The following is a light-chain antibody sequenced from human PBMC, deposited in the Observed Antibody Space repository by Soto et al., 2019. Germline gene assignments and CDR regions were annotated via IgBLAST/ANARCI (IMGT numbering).Light chain of an antibody. CDR1: QSVNVN. J-gene: IGKJ2*01. V-gene: IGKV3D-15*01. CDR2: DSS. CDR3: QQYHNWPFT. Sequence: EIVMTQSPATLSVSPGERATLSCRARQSVNVNMAWYQQKSGQAHRLLIYDSSTRVSGIPARFSGSGSGTEFTLTISSLQSEDFAVYYCQQYHNWPFTFGQGTKLEIK.